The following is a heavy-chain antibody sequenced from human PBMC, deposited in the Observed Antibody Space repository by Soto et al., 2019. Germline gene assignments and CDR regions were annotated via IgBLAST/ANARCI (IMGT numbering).Heavy chain of an antibody. D-gene: IGHD5-12*01. J-gene: IGHJ4*02. Sequence: QVQLVQSGAEVKKPGSSVKVSCKASGGTFSSYAISWVRQAPGQGLEWMGGIIPIFGTANYAQKFQGRVTITADESTSTAYMELSNLRSEDTAVYYCAGRRDGYNRLYYFDYWGLGTLVTVSS. CDR3: AGRRDGYNRLYYFDY. CDR2: IIPIFGTA. CDR1: GGTFSSYA. V-gene: IGHV1-69*12.